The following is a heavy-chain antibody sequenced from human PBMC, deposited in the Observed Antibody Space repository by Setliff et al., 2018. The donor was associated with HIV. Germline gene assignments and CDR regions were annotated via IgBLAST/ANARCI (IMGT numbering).Heavy chain of an antibody. Sequence: SETLSLTCTVSGGSISSSSYYWGWIRQPPGKGLEWIGSFYYSGNTNYDPSLKSRVTISVDASRNQFSLKLSSVTAADTAVYYCAREPDSIPYDYWGQGTLVTVSS. J-gene: IGHJ4*02. CDR3: AREPDSIPYDY. CDR1: GGSISSSSYY. V-gene: IGHV4-39*07. D-gene: IGHD4-4*01. CDR2: FYYSGNT.